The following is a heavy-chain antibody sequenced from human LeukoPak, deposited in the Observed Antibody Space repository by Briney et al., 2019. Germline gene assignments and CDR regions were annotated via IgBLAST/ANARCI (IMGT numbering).Heavy chain of an antibody. CDR2: IIPIFGTA. Sequence: ASVKVSCKASGGTFSSYAISWVRQAPGQGLEWMGGIIPIFGTANYAQKFQGRVTITADKSTSTAYMELSSLRSEDTAVYYCARDRGAVAGYYYYYMDVWGKGTTVTVSS. V-gene: IGHV1-69*06. CDR3: ARDRGAVAGYYYYYMDV. CDR1: GGTFSSYA. D-gene: IGHD6-19*01. J-gene: IGHJ6*03.